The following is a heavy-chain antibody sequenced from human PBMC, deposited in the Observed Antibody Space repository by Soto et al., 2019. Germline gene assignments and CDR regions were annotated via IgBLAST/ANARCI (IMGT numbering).Heavy chain of an antibody. J-gene: IGHJ6*02. Sequence: QVQLVQSGAEVKKPGSSVKVSCTASGGTFSSYAISWVRQAPGQGLEWMGGIIPIFGTANYAQKFQGRVTITADESTSTAYMELSSLRSEDTAVYYCARDPSSRSDSGSYRYYYGMDVWGQGTTVTVSS. CDR2: IIPIFGTA. D-gene: IGHD3-10*01. CDR3: ARDPSSRSDSGSYRYYYGMDV. CDR1: GGTFSSYA. V-gene: IGHV1-69*01.